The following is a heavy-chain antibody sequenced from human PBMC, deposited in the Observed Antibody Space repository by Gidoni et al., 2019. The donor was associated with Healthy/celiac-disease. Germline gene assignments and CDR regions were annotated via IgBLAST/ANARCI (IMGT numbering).Heavy chain of an antibody. Sequence: QLQLQESGPGLVKPSETLSLTCTVSGGSISSSSYYWGWIRQPPGKGLEWIGSIYYSGSTYYNPSLKSRVTISVDTSKNQFSLKLSSVTAADTAVYYCARRTGYSYGYPSFDYWGQGTLVTVSS. CDR1: GGSISSSSYY. CDR2: IYYSGST. V-gene: IGHV4-39*01. J-gene: IGHJ4*02. CDR3: ARRTGYSYGYPSFDY. D-gene: IGHD5-18*01.